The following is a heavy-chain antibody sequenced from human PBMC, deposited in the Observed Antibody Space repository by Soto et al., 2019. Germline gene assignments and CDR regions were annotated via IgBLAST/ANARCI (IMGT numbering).Heavy chain of an antibody. CDR3: ARAVRGKLWFGKNGMDV. D-gene: IGHD3-10*01. Sequence: SETLCLTCAVYGGSFSGYYWSWIRQPPGKGLEWSGEINHSGSTNYNPSLKSRVTISVDKSKKQFSLKLSSVTAADTAVYYCARAVRGKLWFGKNGMDVWGQATTVTVS. CDR2: INHSGST. V-gene: IGHV4-34*01. J-gene: IGHJ6*02. CDR1: GGSFSGYY.